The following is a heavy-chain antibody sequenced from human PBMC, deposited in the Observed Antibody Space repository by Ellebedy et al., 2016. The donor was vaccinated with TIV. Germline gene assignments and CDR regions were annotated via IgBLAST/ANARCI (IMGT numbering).Heavy chain of an antibody. V-gene: IGHV1-69*13. Sequence: ASVKVSXKASGGIFSTYGINWVRQAPGQGLEWMGGITPIFGRASYAQKFQGRVIITADGSTTTAYMELSSLRFEDTAVYYCARGWTVAGSPDPSFFWGQGTLVTVSS. CDR3: ARGWTVAGSPDPSFF. J-gene: IGHJ4*02. CDR1: GGIFSTYG. CDR2: ITPIFGRA. D-gene: IGHD6-19*01.